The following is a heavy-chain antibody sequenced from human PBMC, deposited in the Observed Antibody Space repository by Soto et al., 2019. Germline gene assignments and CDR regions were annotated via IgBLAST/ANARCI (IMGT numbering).Heavy chain of an antibody. Sequence: SETLSLTCTVSGGSSSSYYLSWIRQPPGKGLECIGYIYYSGSTNYNPSLKSRVTISVDTSKNQFSLKLSSVTAADTAVYYCARVVDTAMVLDYWGQGTLVTVSS. J-gene: IGHJ4*02. CDR1: GGSSSSYY. D-gene: IGHD5-18*01. CDR2: IYYSGST. V-gene: IGHV4-59*01. CDR3: ARVVDTAMVLDY.